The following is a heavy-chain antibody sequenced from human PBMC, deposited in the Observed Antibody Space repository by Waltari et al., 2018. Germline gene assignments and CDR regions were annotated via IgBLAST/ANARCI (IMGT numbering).Heavy chain of an antibody. CDR3: ARSPSRSGIDYYYGLDV. Sequence: EVQMVESGGGLIQPGGSLRLSCAVSGFTVSSNYMNWVRQGPGKGIELFLVICGGERTYYADSVNGRFTISRDNSKNTLYLQMNSLRAEDTAVYYCARSPSRSGIDYYYGLDVWGQGTTVTVSS. J-gene: IGHJ6*02. V-gene: IGHV3-53*01. D-gene: IGHD3-3*01. CDR1: GFTVSSNY. CDR2: ICGGERT.